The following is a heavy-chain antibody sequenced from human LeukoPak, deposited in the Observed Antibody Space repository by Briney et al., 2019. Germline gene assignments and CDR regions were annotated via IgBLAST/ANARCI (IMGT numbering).Heavy chain of an antibody. J-gene: IGHJ5*02. CDR1: GGSFSGYY. V-gene: IGHV4-34*01. D-gene: IGHD3-9*01. CDR3: ARGQLKRYFDWGDWFDP. Sequence: PSETLSLICAVYGGSFSGYYWSWIRQPPGKGLEWIGEINHSGSTNYNPSLKSRVTISVDTSKNQFSLKLSSVTAADTAVYYCARGQLKRYFDWGDWFDPWGQGTLVTVSS. CDR2: INHSGST.